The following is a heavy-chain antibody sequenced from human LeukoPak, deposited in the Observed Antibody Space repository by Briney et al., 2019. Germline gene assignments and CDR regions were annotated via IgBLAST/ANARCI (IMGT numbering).Heavy chain of an antibody. CDR2: ISSSGSTI. CDR3: ARVVYCSGGSCHIFAFDI. CDR1: GFTFSDDY. Sequence: GGSLRLSCAASGFTFSDDYMSWIRQAPGKGLEWVSYISSSGSTIFYADSVKGRFTISRDNAKHSLYLQVNSLRAEDTAVYYCARVVYCSGGSCHIFAFDIWGQGTMVTVSS. J-gene: IGHJ3*02. D-gene: IGHD2-15*01. V-gene: IGHV3-11*01.